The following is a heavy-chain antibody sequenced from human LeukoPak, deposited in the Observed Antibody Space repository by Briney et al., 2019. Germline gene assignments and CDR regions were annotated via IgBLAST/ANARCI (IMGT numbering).Heavy chain of an antibody. D-gene: IGHD6-19*01. J-gene: IGHJ4*02. CDR1: GFTFSSYA. CDR2: ISYDGSNK. V-gene: IGHV3-30-3*01. Sequence: GRSLRLSCAASGFTFSSYAMHWVRQAPGKGLEWVAVISYDGSNKYYADSVKGRFTISRDNSKNTLYLQMNSLRAEDTAVYYCARIRASLADHFDYWGQGTLVTVSS. CDR3: ARIRASLADHFDY.